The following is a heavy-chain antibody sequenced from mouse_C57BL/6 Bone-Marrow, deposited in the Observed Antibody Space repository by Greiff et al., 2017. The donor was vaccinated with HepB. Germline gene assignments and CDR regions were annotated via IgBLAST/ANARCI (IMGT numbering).Heavy chain of an antibody. CDR2: ISYDGSN. Sequence: EVQLVESGPGLVKPSQSLSLTCSVTGYSITSGYYWNWIRQFPGNKLEWMGYISYDGSNNYNPSLKNRISITRDTSKNQFFLKLNSVTTEDTATYYCARDRITTVVGDWFAYWGQGTLVTVSA. CDR1: GYSITSGYY. CDR3: ARDRITTVVGDWFAY. V-gene: IGHV3-6*01. J-gene: IGHJ3*01. D-gene: IGHD1-1*01.